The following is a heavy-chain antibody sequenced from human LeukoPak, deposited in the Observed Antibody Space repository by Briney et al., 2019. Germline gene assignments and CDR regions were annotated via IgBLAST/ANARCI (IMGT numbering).Heavy chain of an antibody. V-gene: IGHV3-13*01. CDR2: IGTTGDT. CDR1: GFTFSSYD. D-gene: IGHD6-6*01. Sequence: GGSLRLSCEVSGFTFSSYDMHWVRQTTGKGLEWVSGIGTTGDTHYPDSVKGRFTVSRENAKNSLYLQMNSLRAGDTAVYYCAREGNPRSIAARHPSDYWGQGTLVTVSS. CDR3: AREGNPRSIAARHPSDY. J-gene: IGHJ4*02.